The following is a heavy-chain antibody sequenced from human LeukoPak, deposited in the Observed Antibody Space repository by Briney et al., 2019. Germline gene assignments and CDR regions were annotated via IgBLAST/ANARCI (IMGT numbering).Heavy chain of an antibody. CDR3: ARGVAASPVYN. J-gene: IGHJ4*02. Sequence: GGSLRLSCAASGFTFSDYYMSWFRHAPGKGLEWVSYIGSSGSKTFYADPVKGRFTISRDNAKNSLYLQMNSLRAEDTAVYYCARGVAASPVYNWGQGTLVTVSS. CDR2: IGSSGSKT. D-gene: IGHD3-10*01. CDR1: GFTFSDYY. V-gene: IGHV3-11*04.